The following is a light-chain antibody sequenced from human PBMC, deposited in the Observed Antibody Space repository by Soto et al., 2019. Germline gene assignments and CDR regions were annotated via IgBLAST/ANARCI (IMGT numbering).Light chain of an antibody. CDR3: QQYLRYPIT. CDR1: QSISSW. J-gene: IGKJ5*01. CDR2: KAS. Sequence: DIQMTQSPSTLSASVGDRVTITCRASQSISSWLAWYQQKAGNAPKSLIYKASSLESGVPSRFSGSGSGTEFTLTISSLQPDDFATYYCQQYLRYPITFGQGTRLEIK. V-gene: IGKV1-5*03.